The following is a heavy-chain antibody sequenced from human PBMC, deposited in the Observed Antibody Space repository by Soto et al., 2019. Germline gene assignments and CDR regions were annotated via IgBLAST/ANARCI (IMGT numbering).Heavy chain of an antibody. J-gene: IGHJ4*02. CDR1: GFTFSSYS. CDR3: ARDTSTGTSPFDY. V-gene: IGHV3-48*02. CDR2: ISSSSNTI. Sequence: GGSLRLSCAASGFTFSSYSMNWVRQAPGKGLEWVSYISSSSNTIYYADSVKGRFTITRDNAKNSLYLQMNSLRDEDTAVYYCARDTSTGTSPFDYWGQGTLVTVSS. D-gene: IGHD1-1*01.